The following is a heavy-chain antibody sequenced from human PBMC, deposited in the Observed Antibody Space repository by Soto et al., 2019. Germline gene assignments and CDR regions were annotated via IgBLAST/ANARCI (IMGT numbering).Heavy chain of an antibody. D-gene: IGHD6-19*01. Sequence: EVQLWEFGGGLVQPGGTLRLSCAASGFTFSSYAMNWVRQAPGKGLEWVSVISHNGASTYSADSVKGRFTTSRDNSKNALYLQMHSLRAEETAVYYCAKVIYSSGWYGRADVFDIWGQGTVVTVSS. CDR1: GFTFSSYA. CDR2: ISHNGAST. CDR3: AKVIYSSGWYGRADVFDI. J-gene: IGHJ3*02. V-gene: IGHV3-23*01.